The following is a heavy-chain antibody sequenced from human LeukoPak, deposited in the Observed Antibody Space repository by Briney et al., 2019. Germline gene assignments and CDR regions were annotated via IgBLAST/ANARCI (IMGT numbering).Heavy chain of an antibody. CDR2: MNPNSGGT. D-gene: IGHD2-2*01. CDR3: ARAGVVPAASDAFDI. J-gene: IGHJ3*02. CDR1: GYPFTTYD. Sequence: ASVKVSCKASGYPFTTYDINWVRQAPGQGLEWVAWMNPNSGGTVYAQKFQGRVTLARDTSIGTAYMELNSLRSEDTAVYYCARAGVVPAASDAFDIWGQGTMVTVSS. V-gene: IGHV1-8*01.